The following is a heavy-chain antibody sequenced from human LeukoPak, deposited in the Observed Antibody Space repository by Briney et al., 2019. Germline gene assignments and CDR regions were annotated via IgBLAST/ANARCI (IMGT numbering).Heavy chain of an antibody. CDR2: IYYGGST. J-gene: IGHJ6*02. D-gene: IGHD1-26*01. Sequence: SETLSLTCTVSGGSISTYYWSWIRQPPGKGLEWIGYIYYGGSTNYNPSLKSRVTISVDTSKNQFSLKLSSVTAADTAVYYCARTFSESYYYYGMDVWGQGTTVTVSS. CDR3: ARTFSESYYYYGMDV. V-gene: IGHV4-59*01. CDR1: GGSISTYY.